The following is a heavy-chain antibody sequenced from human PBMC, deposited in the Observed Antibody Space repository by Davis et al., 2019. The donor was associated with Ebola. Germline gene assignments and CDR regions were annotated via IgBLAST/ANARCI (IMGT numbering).Heavy chain of an antibody. CDR2: INWDGTTT. J-gene: IGHJ4*02. CDR1: GFTFGDNT. D-gene: IGHD4-23*01. CDR3: ARDGSEDYGGNFGS. V-gene: IGHV3-43*01. Sequence: PGGSLRLSCAASGFTFGDNTMHWVRQAPGRGLEWVSLINWDGTTTKYADSVKGRFTVSRDSNKNSLYLQMNSLRIEDTALYYCARDGSEDYGGNFGSWGRGTLVTVSS.